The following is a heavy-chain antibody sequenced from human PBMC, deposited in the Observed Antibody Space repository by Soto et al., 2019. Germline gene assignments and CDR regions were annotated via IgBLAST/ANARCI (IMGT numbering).Heavy chain of an antibody. CDR1: GYSLTSGYH. D-gene: IGHD4-17*01. J-gene: IGHJ4*02. CDR2: FYYSQST. V-gene: IGHV4-38-2*01. Sequence: PSETLSLTCGVSGYSLTSGYHWGWIRQPPGKGLEWIGSFYYSQSTYFNPSLKSRVTISVETSKNQYSLKLSAVTAADTAVYYCARRSTVTYDYWGQGVLVTVSS. CDR3: ARRSTVTYDY.